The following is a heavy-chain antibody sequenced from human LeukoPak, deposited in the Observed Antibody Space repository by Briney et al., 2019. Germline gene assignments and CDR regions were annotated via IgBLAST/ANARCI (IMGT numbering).Heavy chain of an antibody. J-gene: IGHJ3*02. Sequence: PGGSLRLSCAASGFTFSNAWMSWVRQAPGKGLEWVGRIKSKTDGGTTDYAAPVKGRFTISRDDSKNTLYLQMNSLKTEETAVYYCATSLSQQLVLWGYFAFDIWGQGTMVTVSS. CDR1: GFTFSNAW. V-gene: IGHV3-15*01. CDR2: IKSKTDGGTT. CDR3: ATSLSQQLVLWGYFAFDI. D-gene: IGHD6-13*01.